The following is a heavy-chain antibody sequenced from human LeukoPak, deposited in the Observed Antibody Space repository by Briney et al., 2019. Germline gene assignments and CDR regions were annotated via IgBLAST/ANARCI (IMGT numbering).Heavy chain of an antibody. CDR1: GGSISSYY. J-gene: IGHJ4*02. V-gene: IGHV4-4*07. CDR2: IYTSGST. Sequence: PSETQSLTCTVSGGSISSYYWSWIRQPAGNGLEWIGRIYTSGSTNYNPSLKSRVTMSVDTSKNQFSLKLSSVTAADTAVYYCAREETYYDILTGYFPFPYFDYWGQGTLVTVSS. D-gene: IGHD3-9*01. CDR3: AREETYYDILTGYFPFPYFDY.